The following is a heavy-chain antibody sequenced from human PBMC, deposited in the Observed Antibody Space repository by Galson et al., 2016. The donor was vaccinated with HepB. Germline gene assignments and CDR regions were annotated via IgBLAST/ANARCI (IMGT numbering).Heavy chain of an antibody. CDR3: ARVVGLRYFDGIHY. CDR1: GFTFSSYW. J-gene: IGHJ4*02. D-gene: IGHD3-9*01. CDR2: IKQDGSEK. Sequence: LRLSCAASGFTFSSYWMTWVRQAPGKGLEWVANIKQDGSEKYYVDSVKGRFTISRDNAKNSLYPQMNSLRAEETAVYYCARVVGLRYFDGIHYWGQGTLVTVSS. V-gene: IGHV3-7*01.